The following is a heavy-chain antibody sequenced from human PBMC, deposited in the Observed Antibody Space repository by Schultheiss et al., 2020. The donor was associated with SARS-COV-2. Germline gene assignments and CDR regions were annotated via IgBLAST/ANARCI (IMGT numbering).Heavy chain of an antibody. CDR1: GGSISSGGYS. CDR2: IYHSGST. D-gene: IGHD3-3*01. Sequence: SETLSLTCAVSGGSISSGGYSWSWIRQPPGKGLEWIGYIYHSGSTYYNPSLKSRVTISVDRSKNQFSLKLSSVTAADTAVYYCARGQNVLRFLEWLYPLDYWGQGTLVTVSS. J-gene: IGHJ4*02. CDR3: ARGQNVLRFLEWLYPLDY. V-gene: IGHV4-30-2*01.